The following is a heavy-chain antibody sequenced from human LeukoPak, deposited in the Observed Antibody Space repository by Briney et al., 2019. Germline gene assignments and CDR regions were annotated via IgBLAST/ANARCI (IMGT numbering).Heavy chain of an antibody. D-gene: IGHD6-19*01. J-gene: IGHJ5*02. CDR3: ARDSPPKQWLPDNWFDP. Sequence: SQTLSLTCATSGDSVSSNSAAWNWTRQSPSRGLEWLGRTYYRSKWYNDYAVSVKSRITINPDTSKNQFSLQLNSVTPEDTAVYYCARDSPPKQWLPDNWFDPWGQGTLVTVSS. V-gene: IGHV6-1*01. CDR2: TYYRSKWYN. CDR1: GDSVSSNSAA.